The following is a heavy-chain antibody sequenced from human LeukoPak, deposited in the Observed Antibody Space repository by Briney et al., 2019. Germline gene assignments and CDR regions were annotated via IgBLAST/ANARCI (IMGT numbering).Heavy chain of an antibody. J-gene: IGHJ3*02. Sequence: GALRLSCAASGFTFSSYSMNWVRQAPGKGLEWVSSIISSSSYIYYADSVKGRFTISRDNAKKSLYVQMKSLRAEDTAVYYCARDQGVHCGGGSCTAFDIWGQGTMVTVSS. D-gene: IGHD2-15*01. CDR1: GFTFSSYS. CDR3: ARDQGVHCGGGSCTAFDI. V-gene: IGHV3-21*01. CDR2: IISSSSYI.